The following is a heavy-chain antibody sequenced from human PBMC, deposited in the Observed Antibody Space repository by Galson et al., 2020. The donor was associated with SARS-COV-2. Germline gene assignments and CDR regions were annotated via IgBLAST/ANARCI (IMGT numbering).Heavy chain of an antibody. J-gene: IGHJ4*02. D-gene: IGHD2-8*01. CDR1: GFSFNNYG. Sequence: GGSLRLSCEASGFSFNNYGMQWVRQAPGKGLEWVASISYEGSIKDFADFVKGRFSISRDSSKKMVYLQMNSLRAEDSAMYYCVRNGGVFAISSQTYIHFWGQGTLVTVSS. V-gene: IGHV3-30*03. CDR3: VRNGGVFAISSQTYIHF. CDR2: ISYEGSIK.